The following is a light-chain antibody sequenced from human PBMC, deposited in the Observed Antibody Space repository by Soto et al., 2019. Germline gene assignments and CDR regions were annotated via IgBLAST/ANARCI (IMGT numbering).Light chain of an antibody. J-gene: IGKJ1*01. CDR3: QQRSNWPWT. V-gene: IGKV3-11*01. CDR1: QSVSSY. CDR2: EAS. Sequence: EIVLTQSPATLSLSPGERATLSCRASQSVSSYLAWYQQKRGQAPRLLIYEASNRATGIPARFSGSGSGTDFTLTISSLEPEDFAVYYCQQRSNWPWTFGQGTKVDIK.